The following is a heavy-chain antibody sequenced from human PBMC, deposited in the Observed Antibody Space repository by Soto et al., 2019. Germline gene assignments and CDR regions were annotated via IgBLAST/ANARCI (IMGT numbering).Heavy chain of an antibody. D-gene: IGHD2-21*01. CDR2: IYYIGST. Sequence: SETLSLTCTVSGGSISSGGYYWSWIRQHPGKGLEWIGYIYYIGSTYYNPSLKSPVTISVYTSKIQFSLKLSCVTASATAVYYCARASVIPDYFGYWGQGTMVTVSS. CDR1: GGSISSGGYY. V-gene: IGHV4-31*01. CDR3: ARASVIPDYFGY. J-gene: IGHJ4*02.